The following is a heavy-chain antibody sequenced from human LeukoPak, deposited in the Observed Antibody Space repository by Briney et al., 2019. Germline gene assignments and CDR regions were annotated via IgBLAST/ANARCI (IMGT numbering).Heavy chain of an antibody. CDR2: IYVSAGSA. CDR3: AKDYSSAY. CDR1: GYTFSNYA. J-gene: IGHJ4*02. V-gene: IGHV3-23*01. Sequence: GGSLRLSCAASGYTFSNYAMSWVRQAPGKGLEWVSGIYVSAGSAYYADSVKGRFTISRDNSKNTLYLQMNSLRAEDTAVYYCAKDYSSAYWGQGTLVTVSS. D-gene: IGHD3-22*01.